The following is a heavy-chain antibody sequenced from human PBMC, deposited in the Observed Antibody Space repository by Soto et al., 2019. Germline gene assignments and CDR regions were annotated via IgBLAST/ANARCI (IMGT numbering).Heavy chain of an antibody. D-gene: IGHD3-22*01. CDR2: ISGSGGST. Sequence: GGSLRLSCAASGFTFSSYAMSWVRQSPGKGLEWVSAISGSGGSTYYADSVKGRFTISRDNSKNTLYLQMNSLRAEDTAVYYCARLDDSSGYYYDATYWGQGTLVTSPQ. V-gene: IGHV3-23*01. J-gene: IGHJ4*02. CDR1: GFTFSSYA. CDR3: ARLDDSSGYYYDATY.